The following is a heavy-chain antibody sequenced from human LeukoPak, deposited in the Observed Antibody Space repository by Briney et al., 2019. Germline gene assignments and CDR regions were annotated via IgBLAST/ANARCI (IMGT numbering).Heavy chain of an antibody. J-gene: IGHJ4*02. D-gene: IGHD3-3*01. V-gene: IGHV1-69*02. CDR1: GGTFSSYT. CDR2: IIPILGIA. Sequence: GSSVKVSCKASGGTFSSYTISWVRQAPGHGLEWMGRIIPILGIANYAQKFQGRVTITADKSTSTAYMELSSLRSEETAVYYCASRCDFWSGSTDYWGQGTLVTVSS. CDR3: ASRCDFWSGSTDY.